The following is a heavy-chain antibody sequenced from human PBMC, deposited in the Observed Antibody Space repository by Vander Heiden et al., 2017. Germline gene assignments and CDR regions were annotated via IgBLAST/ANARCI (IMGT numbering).Heavy chain of an antibody. V-gene: IGHV3-23*01. CDR2: ISGSGGST. Sequence: EVQLLESGGGLVQPGGSLRLSCAASGFTFSSYAMSWVRQAPGKGLEWVSAISGSGGSTYYADSVKGRFTISRDNSKNTLYLQMNSLRAEDTAVYYCAKARRHCTNGVCFLGFQHWGQGTLVTVSS. D-gene: IGHD2-8*01. CDR1: GFTFSSYA. CDR3: AKARRHCTNGVCFLGFQH. J-gene: IGHJ1*01.